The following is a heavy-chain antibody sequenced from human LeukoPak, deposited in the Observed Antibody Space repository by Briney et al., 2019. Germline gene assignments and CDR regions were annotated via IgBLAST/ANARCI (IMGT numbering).Heavy chain of an antibody. J-gene: IGHJ5*02. CDR3: ARARLAYYDFWSGYSDGWFDP. Sequence: SETLSLTCAVCGGSFSGYYWSWIRQPPGKGLEWIGEINHSGSTNYNPSLKSRVTISVDTSKNQFSLKLSSVTAADTAVYYCARARLAYYDFWSGYSDGWFDPWGQGTLVTVSS. CDR1: GGSFSGYY. D-gene: IGHD3-3*01. V-gene: IGHV4-34*01. CDR2: INHSGST.